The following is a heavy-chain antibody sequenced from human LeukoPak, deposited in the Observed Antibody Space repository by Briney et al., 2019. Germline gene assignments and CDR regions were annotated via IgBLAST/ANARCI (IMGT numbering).Heavy chain of an antibody. V-gene: IGHV4-39*07. CDR1: GGSISSSSYY. CDR2: IYYSGST. CDR3: ARVRSPYYYGMDV. J-gene: IGHJ6*02. Sequence: SETLSLTCTVSGGSISSSSYYWGWIRQPPGKGLEWIGSIYYSGSTYYNPSLKSRVTISVDTSKNQFSLKLSSVTAADTAVYYCARVRSPYYYGMDVWGQGTTVTVSS.